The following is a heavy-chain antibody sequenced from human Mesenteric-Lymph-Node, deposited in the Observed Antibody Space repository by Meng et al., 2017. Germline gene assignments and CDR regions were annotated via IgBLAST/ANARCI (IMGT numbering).Heavy chain of an antibody. CDR2: IGATI. CDR1: GFTFSDKD. D-gene: IGHD6-19*01. V-gene: IGHV3-11*01. CDR3: ATRGAGQGHYFDN. J-gene: IGHJ4*02. Sequence: GQGAGPGGVVDQPGGSWSCSCAASGFTFSDKDRGWTRQAPGKGLEWVAYIGATIYNGDSVKGRFTISRDNAKNSLFLQMNSLSADDTAVYYCATRGAGQGHYFDNWGQGTLVTVSS.